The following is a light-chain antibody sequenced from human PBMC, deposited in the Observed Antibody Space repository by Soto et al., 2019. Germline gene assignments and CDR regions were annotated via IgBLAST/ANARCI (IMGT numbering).Light chain of an antibody. J-gene: IGLJ6*01. CDR3: QVWVSSSSHVV. Sequence: ELTQPPSVSVAPGQTARIACGGNNIGTKSVHWYQQRPGQAPVVVLYDDTDRPSGIPERFSGSNSGNTATLTISRVQAGDEADYYCQVWVSSSSHVVFGGGTKVTVL. CDR2: DDT. V-gene: IGLV3-21*02. CDR1: NIGTKS.